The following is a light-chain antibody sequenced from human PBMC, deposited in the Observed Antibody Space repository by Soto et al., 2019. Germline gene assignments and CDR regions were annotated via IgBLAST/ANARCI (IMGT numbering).Light chain of an antibody. Sequence: DIQMTQLPSSLSASVGDRVTITCQASEDISKYLTWYQQKPGKAPQVLISEASNLETGVPSRFSGSGPGTDFTFTISSLQPDDMATYYCQQYEDLPRTFGQGTRLEIK. J-gene: IGKJ5*01. CDR3: QQYEDLPRT. CDR1: EDISKY. CDR2: EAS. V-gene: IGKV1-33*01.